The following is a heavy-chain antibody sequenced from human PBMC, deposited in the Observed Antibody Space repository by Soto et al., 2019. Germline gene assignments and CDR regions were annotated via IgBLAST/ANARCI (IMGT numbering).Heavy chain of an antibody. CDR1: GGSISSRNW. D-gene: IGHD3-16*01. CDR3: ARGQRLPYYYALDV. Sequence: SETLSLTCAVSGGSISSRNWWSWVRQPPGKGLEWIGEISHSGSTNYNPSLESRVTISVDKSKNQFSLNLSSVTAADTAVYYCARGQRLPYYYALDVWGQGTTVTVSS. CDR2: ISHSGST. J-gene: IGHJ6*02. V-gene: IGHV4-4*02.